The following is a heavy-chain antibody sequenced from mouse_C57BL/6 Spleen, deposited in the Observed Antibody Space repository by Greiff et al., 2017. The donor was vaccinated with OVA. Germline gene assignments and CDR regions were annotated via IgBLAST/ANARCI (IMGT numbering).Heavy chain of an antibody. J-gene: IGHJ2*01. Sequence: QVQLQQPGAELVRPGSSVKLSCKASGYTFTSYWMHWVKQRPIQGLEWIGNIDPSDSETNYNQKFKDKATLTVDKSSSTAYMQLSSLTSEDSAVYYCARERGYGNYGGYFDYWGQGTTLTVSS. CDR2: IDPSDSET. D-gene: IGHD2-1*01. CDR1: GYTFTSYW. CDR3: ARERGYGNYGGYFDY. V-gene: IGHV1-52*01.